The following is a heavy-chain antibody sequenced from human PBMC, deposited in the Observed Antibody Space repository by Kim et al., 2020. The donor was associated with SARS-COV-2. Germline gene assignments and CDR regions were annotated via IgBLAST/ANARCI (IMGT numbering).Heavy chain of an antibody. CDR3: ARHFKTQLLAPVGYYY. Sequence: SETLSLTCTVSGGSISSSSYYWGWIRQPPGKGLEWIGSIYYSGSTYYNPSLKSRVTISVDTSKNQFSLKLSSVTAADTAVYYCARHFKTQLLAPVGYYY. CDR1: GGSISSSSYY. J-gene: IGHJ6*01. V-gene: IGHV4-39*01. D-gene: IGHD6-19*01. CDR2: IYYSGST.